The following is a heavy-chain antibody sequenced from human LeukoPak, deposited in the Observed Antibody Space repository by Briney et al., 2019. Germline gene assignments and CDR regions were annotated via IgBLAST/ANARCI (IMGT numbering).Heavy chain of an antibody. CDR1: GFTFSSYW. CDR2: IKQGGSEK. J-gene: IGHJ4*02. D-gene: IGHD6-13*01. Sequence: QPGGSLRLSCAASGFTFSSYWMSWVRQAPGKGLEWVANIKQGGSEKYYVDSVKGRFTISRDNAKNSLYLQMNSLRAEDTAVYYCARDGYSSNWYGPPWYWGQGTLVTVSS. V-gene: IGHV3-7*01. CDR3: ARDGYSSNWYGPPWY.